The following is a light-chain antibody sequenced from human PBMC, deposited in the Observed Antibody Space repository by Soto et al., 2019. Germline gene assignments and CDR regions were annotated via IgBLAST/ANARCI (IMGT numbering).Light chain of an antibody. V-gene: IGKV3-11*01. CDR3: QQYDNWPPWT. CDR1: QSVSNY. J-gene: IGKJ1*01. CDR2: DAS. Sequence: EIVLTQSPATLSLSPGERATLSCRASQSVSNYLAWYQQKPGQAPRLLIYDASNRATGIPARFSGSGSGTEFTLTISSLQSEDFAVYSCQQYDNWPPWTFGQGTKVDIK.